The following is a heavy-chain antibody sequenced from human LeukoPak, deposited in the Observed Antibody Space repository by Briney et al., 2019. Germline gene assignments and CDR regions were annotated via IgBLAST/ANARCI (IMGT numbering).Heavy chain of an antibody. Sequence: GGSPRLSCAASGFTFSNAWMSWVRQAPGKGLEWVSYINSRSSTIYYADSVRGRFTISRDNAKNSLYLQMNSLKAEDTAIYYCAREVGTPQAFDIWGQGTMVTVSS. CDR2: INSRSSTI. J-gene: IGHJ3*02. D-gene: IGHD1-26*01. V-gene: IGHV3-48*01. CDR3: AREVGTPQAFDI. CDR1: GFTFSNAW.